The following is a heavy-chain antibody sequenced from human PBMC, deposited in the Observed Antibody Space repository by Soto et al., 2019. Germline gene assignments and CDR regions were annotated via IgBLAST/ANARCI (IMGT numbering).Heavy chain of an antibody. Sequence: SETLSLTCTVSVGSISSGGYYWSWIRQHPGKGLEWIGYIYYSGSTYYNPSLKSRVTISVDTSKNQFSLKLSSVTAADTAVYYCARDQSSSSGGYFDYWGQGTLVTVSS. J-gene: IGHJ4*02. CDR2: IYYSGST. CDR3: ARDQSSSSGGYFDY. V-gene: IGHV4-31*03. D-gene: IGHD6-6*01. CDR1: VGSISSGGYY.